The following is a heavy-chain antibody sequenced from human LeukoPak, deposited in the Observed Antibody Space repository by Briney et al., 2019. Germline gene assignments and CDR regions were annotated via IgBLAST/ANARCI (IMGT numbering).Heavy chain of an antibody. CDR1: GYTFTSYD. Sequence: GASVKVSCKASGYTFTSYDINWVRQATGQGLEWMGWMNPNSGNTGYAQKFQGRVTITRNTSISTAYMELSSLRSEDTAVYYCARVGYSYGLGYYMDVWGKASTVTVSS. J-gene: IGHJ6*03. CDR2: MNPNSGNT. CDR3: ARVGYSYGLGYYMDV. V-gene: IGHV1-8*03. D-gene: IGHD5-18*01.